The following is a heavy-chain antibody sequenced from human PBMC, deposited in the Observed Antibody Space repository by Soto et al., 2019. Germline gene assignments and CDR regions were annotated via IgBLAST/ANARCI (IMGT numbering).Heavy chain of an antibody. CDR2: ISNSGGAA. D-gene: IGHD3-10*02. CDR1: GFTFSTYA. J-gene: IGHJ4*02. CDR3: ARLGTCSPCDS. V-gene: IGHV3-23*01. Sequence: EVHLLESGGGLVQPGGSLRLSCATSGFTFSTYAMTWVRQAPGKGLEWVSAISNSGGAAFYEDPVKGRFPISRDNPRNTLYLQMNGLRAEDTAGYFCARLGTCSPCDSWGQGTLVTVSS.